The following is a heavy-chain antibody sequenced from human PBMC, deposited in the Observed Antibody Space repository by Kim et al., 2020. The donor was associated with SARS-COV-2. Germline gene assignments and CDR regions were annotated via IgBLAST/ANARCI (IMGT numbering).Heavy chain of an antibody. CDR2: ISSSSSYI. CDR1: GFTFSSYS. V-gene: IGHV3-21*01. D-gene: IGHD6-25*01. J-gene: IGHJ4*02. CDR3: AREVRAAVDY. Sequence: GGSLRLSCAASGFTFSSYSMNWVRQAPGKGLEWVSSISSSSSYIYYADSVKDRFTISRDNAKNSLYLQMNSLRAEDTAVYYCAREVRAAVDYWGQGTLVTVSS.